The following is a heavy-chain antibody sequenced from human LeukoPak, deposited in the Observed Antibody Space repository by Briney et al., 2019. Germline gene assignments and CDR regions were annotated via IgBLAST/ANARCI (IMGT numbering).Heavy chain of an antibody. CDR2: IYPGDSDT. Sequence: GESLKISCKGSGYIFGAYWIGWVRQMPGKGLEWMGIIYPGDSDTTYSPSFQGQVTISAAKSISTAYLQWNSLKASDTAMYYCARLYFYDSGGSSVYFDYWGQGTLVTVSS. D-gene: IGHD3-22*01. CDR1: GYIFGAYW. J-gene: IGHJ4*02. CDR3: ARLYFYDSGGSSVYFDY. V-gene: IGHV5-51*01.